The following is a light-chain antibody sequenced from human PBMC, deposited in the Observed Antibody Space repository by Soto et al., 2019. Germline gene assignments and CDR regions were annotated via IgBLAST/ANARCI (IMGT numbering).Light chain of an antibody. CDR2: GAS. Sequence: DIQMTQSPSSLSASVGDRVTITCRASQSISTYLNWYQQKPGKAPRLLIYGASNLQSGVPSRFSGSGSGTDFTLTVSSLQPDDFATYFCQQTNISPRSFGGGTKVEIK. V-gene: IGKV1-39*01. J-gene: IGKJ4*01. CDR3: QQTNISPRS. CDR1: QSISTY.